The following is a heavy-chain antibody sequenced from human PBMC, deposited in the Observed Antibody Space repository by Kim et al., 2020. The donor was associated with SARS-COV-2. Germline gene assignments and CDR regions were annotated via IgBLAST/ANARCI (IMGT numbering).Heavy chain of an antibody. CDR1: GFTFSSYA. J-gene: IGHJ6*02. CDR2: ISGSGGST. CDR3: AKDSRWFGELRYYYYGMDV. D-gene: IGHD3-10*01. V-gene: IGHV3-23*01. Sequence: GGSLRLSCAASGFTFSSYAMSWVRQAPGKGLEWVSAISGSGGSTYYADSVKGRFTISRDNSKNTLYLQMNSLRAEDTAVYYCAKDSRWFGELRYYYYGMDVWGQGTTVTVSS.